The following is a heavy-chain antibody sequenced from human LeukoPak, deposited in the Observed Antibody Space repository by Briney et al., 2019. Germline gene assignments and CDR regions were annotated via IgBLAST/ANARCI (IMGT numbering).Heavy chain of an antibody. J-gene: IGHJ3*02. Sequence: GGSLRLSCAASGFTFSTYSMHWVHQAPGKGLVWVPCLNSDGSSTSYADSVKGRFTISRDNAKNTLYLQMDSLRAEDTAVYYCARDISDAFDIWGQGTMVTVSS. CDR3: ARDISDAFDI. D-gene: IGHD3-9*01. V-gene: IGHV3-74*01. CDR1: GFTFSTYS. CDR2: LNSDGSST.